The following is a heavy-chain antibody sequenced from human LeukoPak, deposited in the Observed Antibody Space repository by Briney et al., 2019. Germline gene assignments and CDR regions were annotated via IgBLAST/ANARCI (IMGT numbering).Heavy chain of an antibody. Sequence: SGTLSLTCAVSGGSISSSNWWSWVRQPPGKGLEWIGEIYHSGSTNYNPSLKSRVTISVDKSKNQFSLKLSSVTAADTAVYYCAREGSSGYYYHYFDYWGQGTLVTVSS. D-gene: IGHD3-22*01. CDR2: IYHSGST. CDR3: AREGSSGYYYHYFDY. J-gene: IGHJ4*02. CDR1: GGSISSSNW. V-gene: IGHV4-4*02.